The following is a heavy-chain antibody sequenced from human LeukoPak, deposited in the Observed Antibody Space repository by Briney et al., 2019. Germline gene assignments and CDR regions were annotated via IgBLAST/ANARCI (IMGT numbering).Heavy chain of an antibody. CDR2: IIPIFGTA. D-gene: IGHD3-10*01. J-gene: IGHJ4*02. CDR1: GGTFTIYA. V-gene: IGHV1-69*05. CDR3: ASGLGSGSSPSFDY. Sequence: AVRVSCMASGGTFTIYAISWVRPAPGQGREWMGGIIPIFGTANYAQKFQGRVTITTDESTSTAYMELSSLRSEDTAVYYCASGLGSGSSPSFDYWGQGTLVTVSS.